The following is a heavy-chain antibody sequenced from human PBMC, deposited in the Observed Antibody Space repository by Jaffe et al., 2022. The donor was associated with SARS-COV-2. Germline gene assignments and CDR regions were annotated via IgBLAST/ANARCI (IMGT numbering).Heavy chain of an antibody. CDR3: AREGFRDRMIVVEDAFDI. Sequence: QVQLQESGPGLVKPSETLSLTCTVSGGSISSYYWSWIRQPAGKGLEWIGRIYTSGSTNYNPSLKSRVTMSVDTSKNQFSLKLSSVTAADTAVYYCAREGFRDRMIVVEDAFDIWGQGTMVTVSS. CDR2: IYTSGST. J-gene: IGHJ3*02. V-gene: IGHV4-4*07. D-gene: IGHD3-22*01. CDR1: GGSISSYY.